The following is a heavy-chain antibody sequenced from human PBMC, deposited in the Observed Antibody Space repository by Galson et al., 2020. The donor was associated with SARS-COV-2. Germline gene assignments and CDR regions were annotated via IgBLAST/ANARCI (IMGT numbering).Heavy chain of an antibody. D-gene: IGHD5-12*01. Sequence: ETSETLSLSCTVSGGSVSSSGFSWGWIRQPPGKGLEWLGHISYSGTTHYNPSIKSRVTMSVDMSRNHFSLKLSSVTAADTAVYFCARLDYSGFDLHYYFGLDVWGQGTTVTVSS. V-gene: IGHV4-39*02. CDR3: ARLDYSGFDLHYYFGLDV. CDR2: ISYSGTT. J-gene: IGHJ6*02. CDR1: GGSVSSSGFS.